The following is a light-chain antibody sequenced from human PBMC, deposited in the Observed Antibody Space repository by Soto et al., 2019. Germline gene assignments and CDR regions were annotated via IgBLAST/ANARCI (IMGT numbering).Light chain of an antibody. V-gene: IGKV3-15*01. CDR3: QQYNNWPQT. CDR1: QSFSSN. CDR2: GAS. J-gene: IGKJ5*01. Sequence: EILLTQSPATLSVSPGERATLSCRASQSFSSNLAWYQQKPGQAPRLLIYGASSRATGVPARFSGSGSGTEFTLTISSLQSEDFAVYYCQQYNNWPQTFGQGTRLEIK.